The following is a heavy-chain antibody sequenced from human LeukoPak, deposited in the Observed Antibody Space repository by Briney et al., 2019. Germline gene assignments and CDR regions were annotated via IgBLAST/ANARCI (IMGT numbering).Heavy chain of an antibody. J-gene: IGHJ4*02. CDR3: AKGQELDDGVFDA. Sequence: PGGSLRLSCAASGFTFSRYWMHWVRQAPGKGLVWVSRINSDGSSTSYADSVKGRFTISRDNSKNTVYLELNSLRVEDTAIYYCAKGQELDDGVFDAWGQGTLVTVSS. CDR1: GFTFSRYW. CDR2: INSDGSST. D-gene: IGHD1-1*01. V-gene: IGHV3-74*01.